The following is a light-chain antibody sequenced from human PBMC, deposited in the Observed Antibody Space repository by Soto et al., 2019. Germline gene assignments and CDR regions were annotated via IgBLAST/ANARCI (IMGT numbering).Light chain of an antibody. Sequence: EILMTQFPATLSVSPGERATLSCRASQSVSSSLAWYQQKPGQAPRLLIYAASTRATDVPARFSGGGSETEFTLTISSLQSEDFAVYFCQQYNIWPLWTFGQGTKVDIK. J-gene: IGKJ1*01. CDR2: AAS. CDR3: QQYNIWPLWT. CDR1: QSVSSS. V-gene: IGKV3-15*01.